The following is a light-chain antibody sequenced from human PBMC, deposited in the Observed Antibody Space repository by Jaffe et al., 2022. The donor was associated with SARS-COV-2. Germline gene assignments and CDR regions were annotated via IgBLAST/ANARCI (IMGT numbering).Light chain of an antibody. V-gene: IGLV1-51*02. CDR3: ETYDTTLNVRV. Sequence: QSVLTQPPSVSAAPGQKVTISCSGSSSNIEGNYVSWYQQIPGTAPKLLIYENNKRPSGIPDRFSGSKSGTSATLGITGLQTGDEADYHCETYDTTLNVRVFGGGTKLTVL. CDR2: ENN. J-gene: IGLJ3*02. CDR1: SSNIEGNY.